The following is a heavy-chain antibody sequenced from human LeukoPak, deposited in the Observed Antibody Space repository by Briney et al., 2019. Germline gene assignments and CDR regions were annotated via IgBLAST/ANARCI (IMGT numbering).Heavy chain of an antibody. CDR1: GYTFTGYY. D-gene: IGHD6-19*01. V-gene: IGHV1-2*02. Sequence: ASVKVSCKASGYTFTGYYMHWVRQAPGQGLEWMGWINPNSGGTNYAQKFQGRVTMTRDTSISTAYMELSRLRSDDTAVSYCARVGQWLVHDWFDPWGQGTLVTVSS. CDR3: ARVGQWLVHDWFDP. J-gene: IGHJ5*02. CDR2: INPNSGGT.